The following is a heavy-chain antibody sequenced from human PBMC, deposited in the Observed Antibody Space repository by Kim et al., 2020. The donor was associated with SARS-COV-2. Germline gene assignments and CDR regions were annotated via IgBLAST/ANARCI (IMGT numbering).Heavy chain of an antibody. CDR1: GFTFGSYA. J-gene: IGHJ4*02. CDR3: AKATSYCYDSIGSSWPIDY. CDR2: IIGDGGST. D-gene: IGHD3-22*01. V-gene: IGHV3-43*02. Sequence: GGSLRLSCAASGFTFGSYAMHWVRQAPGKGLEWVSRIIGDGGSTNYADSVKGRFTISRDNSKNSLYLQMNSLRPEDTALYYCAKATSYCYDSIGSSWPIDYWGQGTLVTVSS.